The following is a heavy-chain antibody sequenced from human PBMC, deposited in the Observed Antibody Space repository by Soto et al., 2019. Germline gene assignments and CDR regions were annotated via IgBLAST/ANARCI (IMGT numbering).Heavy chain of an antibody. CDR1: GFSFSDHG. J-gene: IGHJ4*02. V-gene: IGHV3-23*01. D-gene: IGHD6-6*01. CDR2: ISGSVGST. CDR3: AKDRTIASRTFDS. Sequence: GGSLRLSCTASGFSFSDHGMHWVRQAPGKGLEWVASISGSVGSTFYADSVKGRFTISRDNYLNTLDLQLNSLRAEDTAVYYCAKDRTIASRTFDSWGQGALVTVSS.